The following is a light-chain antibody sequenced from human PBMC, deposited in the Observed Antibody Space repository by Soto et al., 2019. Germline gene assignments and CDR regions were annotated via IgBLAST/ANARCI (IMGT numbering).Light chain of an antibody. CDR1: QSVGSN. J-gene: IGKJ1*01. CDR3: QQYSNWPPGT. CDR2: GAS. V-gene: IGKV3-15*01. Sequence: EIVMTQSQSTLSVSPGERATLSCRASQSVGSNLAWYQQKPGQAPRLLIYGASTRATGIPARFSGSGSGTEFTLTISSLQSEDFAVYYCQQYSNWPPGTFGQGTKVEIK.